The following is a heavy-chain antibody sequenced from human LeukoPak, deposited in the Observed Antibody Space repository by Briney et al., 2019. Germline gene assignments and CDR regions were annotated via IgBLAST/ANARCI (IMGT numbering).Heavy chain of an antibody. D-gene: IGHD3-10*01. J-gene: IGHJ6*03. CDR1: GFTFSSYS. V-gene: IGHV3-21*01. CDR2: ISSSSSYI. Sequence: PGGSLRLSCAASGFTFSSYSMNWVRQAPGKGLEWVSSISSSSSYIYYADSVKGRFTISRDDAKNSLYLQMNSLRAEDTAVYYCARENAGSGYYYMDVWGKGTTVTVSS. CDR3: ARENAGSGYYYMDV.